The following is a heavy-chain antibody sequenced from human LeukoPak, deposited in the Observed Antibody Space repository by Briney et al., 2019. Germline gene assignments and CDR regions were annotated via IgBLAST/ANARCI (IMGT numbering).Heavy chain of an antibody. CDR3: ARGSPYYYYDSSGYSDY. D-gene: IGHD3-22*01. Sequence: ASVKVSCKASGYTFTGYYIHWVRQAPGQGLEWMGWINPNGGGTNYAQKFQGRVTMTRDTSISTAYMELSRLRSDDTAVYYCARGSPYYYYDSSGYSDYWGQGTLVTVSS. V-gene: IGHV1-2*02. CDR2: INPNGGGT. CDR1: GYTFTGYY. J-gene: IGHJ4*02.